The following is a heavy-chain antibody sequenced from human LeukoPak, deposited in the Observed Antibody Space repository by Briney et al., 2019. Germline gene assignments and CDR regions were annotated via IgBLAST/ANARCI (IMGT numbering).Heavy chain of an antibody. CDR2: ISSSSSYI. J-gene: IGHJ4*02. Sequence: PGGSLRLSCAASGFTFSSYSMNWVRQAPGKGLEWVSSISSSSSYIYYADSVKGRFTISRDNAKNSLYLQMNSLRAEDTAVYYCARSGGSYLKLYYFDYWGQGTLVTVSS. CDR3: ARSGGSYLKLYYFDY. CDR1: GFTFSSYS. D-gene: IGHD1-26*01. V-gene: IGHV3-21*01.